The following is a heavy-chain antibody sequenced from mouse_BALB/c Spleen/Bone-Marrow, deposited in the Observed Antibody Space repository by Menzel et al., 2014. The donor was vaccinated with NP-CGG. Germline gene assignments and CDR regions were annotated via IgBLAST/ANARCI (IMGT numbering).Heavy chain of an antibody. CDR1: GYVFSSYW. J-gene: IGHJ2*01. V-gene: IGHV1-80*01. CDR3: ARKYGDY. D-gene: IGHD2-10*02. CDR2: IYPGDGDT. Sequence: VQLQESGTELVRPGSSVKISCKASGYVFSSYWMNWVKQRPGQGLEWIGQIYPGDGDTNYNGKFKGKATLTADKSSSTAYMQLSSLTSEDSAVYFCARKYGDYWGQGTTLTVSS.